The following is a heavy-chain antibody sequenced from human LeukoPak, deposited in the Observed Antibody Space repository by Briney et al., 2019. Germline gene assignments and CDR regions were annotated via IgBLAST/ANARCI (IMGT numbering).Heavy chain of an antibody. J-gene: IGHJ4*02. CDR2: VYYTGIT. V-gene: IGHV4-39*07. D-gene: IGHD3-3*01. CDR3: ARDRPAVLRSLEWTFDH. CDR1: GGSISMSSYF. Sequence: SETLSLTCTVSGGSISMSSYFWRWLRQPPGKDLEWIGSVYYTGITYYNPSLKRRATVSVDTSRNQFSLRLNSVTAADTAVYYCARDRPAVLRSLEWTFDHWGQGILVSVS.